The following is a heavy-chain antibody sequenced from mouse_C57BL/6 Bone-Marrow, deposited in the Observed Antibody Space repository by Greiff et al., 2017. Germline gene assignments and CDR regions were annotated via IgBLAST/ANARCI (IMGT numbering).Heavy chain of an antibody. V-gene: IGHV1-54*01. CDR3: ARREGFITTTEFAY. J-gene: IGHJ3*01. CDR1: GYAFTNYL. Sequence: VQVVESGAELVRPGTSVKVSCKASGYAFTNYLIEWVKQRPGQGLEWIGVINPGSGGTNYNEKFKGKATLHADKSSSTAYMQLSSLTSEDSAVYFGARREGFITTTEFAYWGQGTLVTVSA. D-gene: IGHD1-1*01. CDR2: INPGSGGT.